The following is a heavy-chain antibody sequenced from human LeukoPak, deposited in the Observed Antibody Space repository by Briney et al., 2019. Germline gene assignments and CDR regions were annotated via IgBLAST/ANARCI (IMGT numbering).Heavy chain of an antibody. CDR1: GFTFSSYA. CDR3: AKDRGRDGYNEY. Sequence: GGSLRLSCAASGFTFSSYAMSWVRQAPGKGMEWVSAISGSGGRTFYADSVKGRFTISRDNSKNTLYLQMNSLRAEDTAVYYCAKDRGRDGYNEYWGQGTLVTVSS. CDR2: ISGSGGRT. V-gene: IGHV3-23*01. J-gene: IGHJ4*02. D-gene: IGHD5-24*01.